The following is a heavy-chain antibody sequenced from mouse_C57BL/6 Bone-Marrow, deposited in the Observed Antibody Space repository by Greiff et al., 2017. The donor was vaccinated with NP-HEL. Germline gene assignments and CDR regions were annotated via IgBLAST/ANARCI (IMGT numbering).Heavy chain of an antibody. D-gene: IGHD3-1*01. CDR1: GFTFSSYA. Sequence: EVHVVESGGGLVKPGGSLKLSCAASGFTFSSYAMSWVRQTPEKRLEWVATISDGGSYTYYPDNVKGRFTIARDNAKNNLYLQMSHLKSEDTAMYYGARDRGTSWYYDVWGTGTTATVSA. J-gene: IGHJ1*03. V-gene: IGHV5-4*01. CDR2: ISDGGSYT. CDR3: ARDRGTSWYYDV.